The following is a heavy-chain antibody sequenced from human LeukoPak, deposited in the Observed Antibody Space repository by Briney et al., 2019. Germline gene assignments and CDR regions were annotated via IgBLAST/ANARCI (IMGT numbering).Heavy chain of an antibody. CDR2: IYYSGST. J-gene: IGHJ1*01. V-gene: IGHV4-39*01. CDR3: AGHVPPYDGSGYYPEYFQH. Sequence: SETLSLTCTVSGGSVTGSSYYWGWIRQPPGKGLEWIGSIYYSGSTYYNPSLKSRVTTAVDTSNNQFSLKLSSVTAEDTAVYYWAGHVPPYDGSGYYPEYFQHWGQGTLVTVSS. D-gene: IGHD3-22*01. CDR1: GGSVTGSSYY.